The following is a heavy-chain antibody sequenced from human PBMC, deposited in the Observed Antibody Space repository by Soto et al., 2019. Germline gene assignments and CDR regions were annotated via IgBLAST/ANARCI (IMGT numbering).Heavy chain of an antibody. CDR1: GDTFTAYS. CDR2: INVGTGDT. J-gene: IGHJ4*01. CDR3: ARPAAISLTTPLDD. V-gene: IGHV1-3*01. D-gene: IGHD3-22*01. Sequence: RASRKVSYNESGDTFTAYSMDWLCQTPGQRLEWVGWINVGTGDTEYSQQFQGRVNITRDTSARTLYMELSSLRSEDTAVYYWARPAAISLTTPLDDCGHVRLGTASS.